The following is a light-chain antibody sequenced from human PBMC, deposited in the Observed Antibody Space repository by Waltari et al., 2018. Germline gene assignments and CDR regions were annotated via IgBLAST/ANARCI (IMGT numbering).Light chain of an antibody. J-gene: IGLJ3*02. Sequence: ELTQPPSVSVSPGRTASITSVGDILGGTYASWYQHKPGQSPLLVIYQDINRPSGIPERFSGAKSANPATLTVSGTQAVDDADHSCQAEGSHRWVCGGGTEMAV. CDR3: QAEGSHRWV. CDR1: ILGGTY. CDR2: QDI. V-gene: IGLV3-1*01.